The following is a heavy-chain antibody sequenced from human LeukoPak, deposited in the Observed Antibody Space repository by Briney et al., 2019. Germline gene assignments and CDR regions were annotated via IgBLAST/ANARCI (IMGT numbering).Heavy chain of an antibody. CDR2: IIPIFGTA. CDR1: GGTFSSYA. Sequence: ASVKVSCKASGGTFSSYAISWVRQAPGQELEWMGGIIPIFGTANYAQKFQGRVTITADESTSTAYMELSSLRSEDTAVYYCARVRAGGVVVPAAPFDYWGQGTLVTVSS. CDR3: ARVRAGGVVVPAAPFDY. D-gene: IGHD2-2*01. V-gene: IGHV1-69*13. J-gene: IGHJ4*02.